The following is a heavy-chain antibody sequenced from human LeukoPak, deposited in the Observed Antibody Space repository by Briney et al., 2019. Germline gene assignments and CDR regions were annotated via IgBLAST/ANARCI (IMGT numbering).Heavy chain of an antibody. CDR2: IYTSGST. Sequence: PSETLSLTCTVSGGSISSGSYYWSWIRQPAGKGLEWIGRIYTSGSTNYNPSLKSRVTISVDTSKNQFSLKLSSVTAADTAVYYCARGYSYGYSYWGQGTLVTVSP. D-gene: IGHD5-18*01. CDR3: ARGYSYGYSY. CDR1: GGSISSGSYY. V-gene: IGHV4-61*02. J-gene: IGHJ4*02.